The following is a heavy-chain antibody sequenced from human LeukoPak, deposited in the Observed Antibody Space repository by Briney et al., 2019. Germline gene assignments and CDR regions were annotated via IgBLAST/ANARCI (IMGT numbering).Heavy chain of an antibody. Sequence: GGSLRLSCAASGFTFSSDWMTWVRQAPGKGLEWVASIKQDGSQQFYVDSVKGRFTISRDNAKDSLCLQMYSLRAEDTSVYYCARIYYDYVWGSQRPFYFDYWGQGTLVTVSP. V-gene: IGHV3-7*01. CDR1: GFTFSSDW. CDR2: IKQDGSQQ. CDR3: ARIYYDYVWGSQRPFYFDY. J-gene: IGHJ4*02. D-gene: IGHD3-16*01.